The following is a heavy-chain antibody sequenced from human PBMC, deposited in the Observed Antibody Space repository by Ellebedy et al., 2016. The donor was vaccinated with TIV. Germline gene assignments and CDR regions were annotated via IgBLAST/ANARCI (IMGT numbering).Heavy chain of an antibody. J-gene: IGHJ4*02. Sequence: AASVKVSCKASGYTFTTYDFNWVRQATGQGLEWMGRMNPKSGNADYAQKFHGRVTMTRNTSISTAYMELSSLRIEDTAVYYCAKGPDHDSGSDYWGQGTLVTVSS. CDR2: MNPKSGNA. V-gene: IGHV1-8*01. D-gene: IGHD3-10*01. CDR1: GYTFTTYD. CDR3: AKGPDHDSGSDY.